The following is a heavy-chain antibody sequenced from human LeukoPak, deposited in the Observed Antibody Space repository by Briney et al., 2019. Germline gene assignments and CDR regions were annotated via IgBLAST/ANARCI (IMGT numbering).Heavy chain of an antibody. CDR3: ARDRGYSGYGFDY. D-gene: IGHD5-12*01. Sequence: GGSLRLSCAASGFTFSSYGMHWVRQTPGKGLEWVAVIWYDGSNKYYADSVKGRFTISRDNSKNTLYLQMNSLRAEDTAVYYCARDRGYSGYGFDYWGQGTLVTVSS. V-gene: IGHV3-33*01. CDR2: IWYDGSNK. CDR1: GFTFSSYG. J-gene: IGHJ4*02.